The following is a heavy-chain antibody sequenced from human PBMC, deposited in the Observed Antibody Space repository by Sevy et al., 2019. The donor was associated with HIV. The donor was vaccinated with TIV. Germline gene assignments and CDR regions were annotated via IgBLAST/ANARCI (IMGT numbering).Heavy chain of an antibody. CDR1: GKTLSDLS. CDR2: FDPEDGET. Sequence: ASVKVSCKVSGKTLSDLSMHWVRQAPGKGLEWMGSFDPEDGETLHAQHFRAKVTMTDDTSTDTAYMELSSLRSEDTAVYYCATTKDYYDSSGDPFDYWGQGSLVTVSS. D-gene: IGHD3-22*01. CDR3: ATTKDYYDSSGDPFDY. J-gene: IGHJ4*02. V-gene: IGHV1-24*01.